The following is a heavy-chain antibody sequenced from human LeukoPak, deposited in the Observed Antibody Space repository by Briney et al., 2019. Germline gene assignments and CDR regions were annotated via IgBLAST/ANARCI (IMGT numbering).Heavy chain of an antibody. D-gene: IGHD5-12*01. CDR1: GFTFSNYA. CDR2: IRYDGSNK. CDR3: AKDGYSGYDYRDAFDI. Sequence: SGGSLRLSCAASGFTFSNYAVHWVRQAPGKGLEWVAFIRYDGSNKYYADSVKGRFTISRDNSKNTLYLQMNSLRAEDTAVYYCAKDGYSGYDYRDAFDIWGQGTMVTVSS. J-gene: IGHJ3*02. V-gene: IGHV3-30*02.